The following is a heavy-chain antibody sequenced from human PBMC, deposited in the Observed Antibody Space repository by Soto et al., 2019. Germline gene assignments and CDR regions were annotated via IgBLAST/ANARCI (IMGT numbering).Heavy chain of an antibody. CDR2: ISSSSSYI. Sequence: GGSLRLSCAASGFTFSSYSMNWVRQAPGKGLEWVSSISSSSSYIYYADSVKGRFTISRDNAKNSLYLQMNSLRAEDTAVYYCARDSFQLLLSDDYWGQGTLVTVSS. CDR3: ARDSFQLLLSDDY. CDR1: GFTFSSYS. J-gene: IGHJ4*02. D-gene: IGHD2-2*01. V-gene: IGHV3-21*01.